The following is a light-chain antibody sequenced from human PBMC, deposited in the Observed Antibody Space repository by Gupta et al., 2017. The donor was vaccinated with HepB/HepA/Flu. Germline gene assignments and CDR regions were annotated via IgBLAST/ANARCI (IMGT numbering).Light chain of an antibody. V-gene: IGKV2-28*01. J-gene: IGKJ1*01. CDR3: MQALQTPWT. CDR2: LGS. Sequence: DTVITQSPLSLPVTPGEPASISCRSSQSLLHSNGYNYLDWYLQKPGQSPQLLIYLGSNRASGVPDRFSGSGSGTDFTLKISRVEAEDVGVYYCMQALQTPWTFGQGTKVEIK. CDR1: QSLLHSNGYNY.